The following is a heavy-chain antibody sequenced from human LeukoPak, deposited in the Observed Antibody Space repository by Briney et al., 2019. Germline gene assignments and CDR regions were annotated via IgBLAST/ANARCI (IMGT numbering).Heavy chain of an antibody. Sequence: TGGSLRLSCAASGFTFANYAISWVRQAPGKGLEWVSSISSSSSYIYYADSVKGRFTISRDNAKNSLYLQMNSLRAEDTAVYYCARDRLGYCSSTSCRTNWFDPWGQGTLVTVSS. CDR3: ARDRLGYCSSTSCRTNWFDP. CDR2: ISSSSSYI. D-gene: IGHD2-2*01. CDR1: GFTFANYA. J-gene: IGHJ5*02. V-gene: IGHV3-21*01.